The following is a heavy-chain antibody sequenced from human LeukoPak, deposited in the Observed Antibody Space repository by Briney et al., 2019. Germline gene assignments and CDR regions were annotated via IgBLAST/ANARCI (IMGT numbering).Heavy chain of an antibody. CDR2: IYYSGST. V-gene: IGHV4-61*01. Sequence: SETLSLTCSVSGGSVSSGSYYWSWIRQPPGKGLEWIGYIYYSGSTNYNPSLKSRVTISVDTSKNQFSLKLSSVTTADTAVYYLGRDFTGYCSSSGFRAFNYWGQGTLVTVSS. D-gene: IGHD2-2*01. J-gene: IGHJ4*02. CDR3: GRDFTGYCSSSGFRAFNY. CDR1: GGSVSSGSYY.